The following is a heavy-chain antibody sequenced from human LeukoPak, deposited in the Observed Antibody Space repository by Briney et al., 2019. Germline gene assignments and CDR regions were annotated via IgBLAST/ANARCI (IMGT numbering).Heavy chain of an antibody. J-gene: IGHJ4*02. CDR1: GGSISSSSYY. D-gene: IGHD6-13*01. CDR2: IYYSGST. CDR3: ARARQGHSIAAAGIGYFDY. V-gene: IGHV4-39*07. Sequence: PSETLSLTCTVSGGSISSSSYYWGWIRQPPGKGLEWIGSIYYSGSTYYNPSLKSRVTISVDTSKNQFSLKLSSVTAADTAVYYCARARQGHSIAAAGIGYFDYWGQGTLVTVSS.